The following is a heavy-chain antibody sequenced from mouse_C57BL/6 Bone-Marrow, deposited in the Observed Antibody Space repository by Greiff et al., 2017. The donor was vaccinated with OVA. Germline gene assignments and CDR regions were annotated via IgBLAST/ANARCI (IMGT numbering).Heavy chain of an antibody. J-gene: IGHJ1*03. D-gene: IGHD2-1*01. V-gene: IGHV1-75*01. CDR1: GYTFTDYY. CDR2: IFPGSGST. Sequence: QVQLKQSGPELVKPGASVKISCKASGYTFTDYYINWVKQRPGQGLEWIGWIFPGSGSTYYNEKFKGKATLTVDKSSSTAYMLLSSLTSEDSAVYFCAREGVYYGNYVYWYFDVWGTGTTVTVSS. CDR3: AREGVYYGNYVYWYFDV.